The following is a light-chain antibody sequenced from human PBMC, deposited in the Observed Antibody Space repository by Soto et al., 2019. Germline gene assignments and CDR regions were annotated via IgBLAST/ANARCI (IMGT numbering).Light chain of an antibody. Sequence: EIVLTQSPATLCLSPGERATLSCRASQSVSSYLAWYQQKPGQAPRLLIYGASTRATGIPARFSGSGSGTEFTLTIRSLQSEDFAVYYCQQYNNWPPITFGQGTRLEIK. CDR2: GAS. CDR1: QSVSSY. CDR3: QQYNNWPPIT. V-gene: IGKV3-15*01. J-gene: IGKJ5*01.